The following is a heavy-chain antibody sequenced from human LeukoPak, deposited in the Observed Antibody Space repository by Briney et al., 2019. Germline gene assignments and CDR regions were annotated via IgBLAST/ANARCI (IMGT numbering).Heavy chain of an antibody. Sequence: SETLSLTCTVSGGTISSSSYYWGWIRQPPGKGLEGIGSIYYSGTTYYNPSLKSRVTISVDTSKSQFSLMLTSVTAADTAVYYCARHVRFLEWLSSYYFDYWGQGTLVTVSS. D-gene: IGHD3-3*01. J-gene: IGHJ4*02. CDR2: IYYSGTT. CDR3: ARHVRFLEWLSSYYFDY. CDR1: GGTISSSSYY. V-gene: IGHV4-39*01.